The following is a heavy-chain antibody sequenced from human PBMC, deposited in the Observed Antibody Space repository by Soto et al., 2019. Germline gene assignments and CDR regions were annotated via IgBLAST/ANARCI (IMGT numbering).Heavy chain of an antibody. CDR1: GFTFSSYA. V-gene: IGHV3-30-3*01. J-gene: IGHJ4*02. CDR2: ISYDGSNK. Sequence: QVQLVESGGGVVQPGRSLRLSCAASGFTFSSYAMHWVRQAPGKGLEWVAVISYDGSNKYYADSVKGRFTISRDNSKNTLYVQMNSLRAEDTAVYYCARDPIGAAAGTSSFFDYWGQGTLVTVSS. CDR3: ARDPIGAAAGTSSFFDY. D-gene: IGHD6-13*01.